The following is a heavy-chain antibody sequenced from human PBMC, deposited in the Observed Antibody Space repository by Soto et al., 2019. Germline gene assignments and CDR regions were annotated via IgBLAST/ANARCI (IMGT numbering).Heavy chain of an antibody. CDR3: AKGKGIGATPDGANS. D-gene: IGHD1-26*01. CDR1: GFTFSKYV. CDR2: VRSDEDTT. V-gene: IGHV3-23*01. Sequence: EVQVLESGGGLVQPGGSLRLSCAGSGFTFSKYVMNWVRQAPGKGREWVSGVRSDEDTTYNAESVKGRFTVSRDTSKNTVYLQMNSLRVEDTAVYYCAKGKGIGATPDGANSWGQGTLVTVSP. J-gene: IGHJ4*02.